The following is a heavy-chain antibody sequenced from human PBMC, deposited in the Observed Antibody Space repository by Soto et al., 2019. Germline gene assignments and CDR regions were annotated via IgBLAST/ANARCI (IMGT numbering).Heavy chain of an antibody. Sequence: GESLKISCKGSGYSFTSYWIGWVRQMPGKGLEWMGIIYPGDSDTSYSPSFQGQVTISADKSISTAYLQWSSLKASDTAMYYCARRPLEYRSSSGAFDIWGQGTMVTVSS. J-gene: IGHJ3*02. CDR2: IYPGDSDT. CDR1: GYSFTSYW. D-gene: IGHD6-6*01. V-gene: IGHV5-51*01. CDR3: ARRPLEYRSSSGAFDI.